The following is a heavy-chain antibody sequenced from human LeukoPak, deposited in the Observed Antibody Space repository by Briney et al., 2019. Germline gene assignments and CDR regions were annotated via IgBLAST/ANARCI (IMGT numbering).Heavy chain of an antibody. D-gene: IGHD1-26*01. CDR3: ARAESYYSFFDY. J-gene: IGHJ4*02. CDR2: IYYSGST. CDR1: GGSISSSSYY. Sequence: PSETLSLTCTVSGGSISSSSYYWGWIRQPPGKGLEWIGSIYYSGSTYYNPSLKSRVTISVDTSKNQFSLKLTSVTAADTAVYYCARAESYYSFFDYWGQGTLVTVSS. V-gene: IGHV4-39*07.